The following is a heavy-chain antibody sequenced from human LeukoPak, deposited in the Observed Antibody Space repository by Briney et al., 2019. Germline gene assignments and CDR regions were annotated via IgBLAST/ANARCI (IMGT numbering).Heavy chain of an antibody. D-gene: IGHD2-2*01. V-gene: IGHV4-59*01. CDR3: ARFQSSSSWDYYYGLDV. CDR1: GGSIYSYY. CDR2: IYNSGST. J-gene: IGHJ6*02. Sequence: SETLSLTCTVSGGSIYSYYWSWIRQPPGKGLEGIGYIYNSGSTNYNPSLKSRVTILVDTSKNQVSLKLSSVTAADTAVYYCARFQSSSSWDYYYGLDVWGQGATVTVSS.